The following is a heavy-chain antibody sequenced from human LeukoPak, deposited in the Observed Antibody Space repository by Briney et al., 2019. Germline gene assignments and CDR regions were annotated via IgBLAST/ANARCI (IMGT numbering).Heavy chain of an antibody. V-gene: IGHV1-18*01. CDR2: ISAYNGNT. CDR1: GYTFTSYG. CDR3: ARGGLVYYYDSSGYYYYFDY. Sequence: ASVKVSCKASGYTFTSYGISWVRQAPGQGLEWMGWISAYNGNTNYAQKLQGRVTMTTDTSTSTACMELRSLRSDDTAVYYCARGGLVYYYDSSGYYYYFDYWGQGTLVTVSS. D-gene: IGHD3-22*01. J-gene: IGHJ4*02.